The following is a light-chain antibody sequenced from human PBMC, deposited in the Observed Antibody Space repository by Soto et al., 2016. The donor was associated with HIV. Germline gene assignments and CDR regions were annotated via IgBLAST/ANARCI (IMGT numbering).Light chain of an antibody. CDR3: QQSSRTPRT. CDR2: AAS. V-gene: IGKV1-39*01. J-gene: IGKJ1*01. Sequence: GDRVTITCRASQSISTYLNWYQQKPGRAPKLLISAASSLQSGVPSRFSGRGSGTDFTLTISSLQHDDLATYYCQQSSRTPRTFGQGTKVEIK. CDR1: QSISTY.